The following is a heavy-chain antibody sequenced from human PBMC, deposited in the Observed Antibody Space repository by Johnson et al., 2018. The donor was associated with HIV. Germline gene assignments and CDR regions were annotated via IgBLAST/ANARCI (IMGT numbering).Heavy chain of an antibody. D-gene: IGHD3-16*01. CDR2: ISWNSGSI. CDR3: AGIGDGDAFDI. CDR1: GFTFDDYA. V-gene: IGHV3-9*01. Sequence: VQLVESGGGLVQPGRSLRLSCAASGFTFDDYAMHWVRQAPGKGLEWVSGISWNSGSIGYADSVKGRFTISRDNAKNSLYLQMNSLRAEDTAVYYCAGIGDGDAFDIWGQGTMVTVSS. J-gene: IGHJ3*02.